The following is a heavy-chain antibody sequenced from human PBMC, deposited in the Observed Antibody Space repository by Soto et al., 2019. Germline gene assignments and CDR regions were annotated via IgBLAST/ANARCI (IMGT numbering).Heavy chain of an antibody. CDR1: GFTFSSYA. J-gene: IGHJ6*02. CDR2: ISYDGSNK. D-gene: IGHD3-22*01. V-gene: IGHV3-30-3*01. CDR3: ARDCPHYYDSSGYYPFYYYYGMDV. Sequence: GGSLRLSCAASGFTFSSYAMHWVRQAPGKGLEWVAVISYDGSNKYYADSVKGRFTISRDNSKNTLYLQMNSLRAEDTAVYYCARDCPHYYDSSGYYPFYYYYGMDVWGQGTTVTVS.